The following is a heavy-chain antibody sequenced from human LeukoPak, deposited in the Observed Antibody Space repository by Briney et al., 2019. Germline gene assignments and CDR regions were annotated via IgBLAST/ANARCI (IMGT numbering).Heavy chain of an antibody. J-gene: IGHJ4*02. CDR3: ARGGVLRFLEWSGDCFDY. CDR2: INPSGGST. Sequence: GASVKVSRKASGYTFTSYYMHWVRQAPGQGLEWMGIINPSGGSTSYAQKFQGRVTMTRDTSTSTVYMELSSLRSEDTAVYYCARGGVLRFLEWSGDCFDYWGQGTLVTVSS. V-gene: IGHV1-46*03. CDR1: GYTFTSYY. D-gene: IGHD3-3*01.